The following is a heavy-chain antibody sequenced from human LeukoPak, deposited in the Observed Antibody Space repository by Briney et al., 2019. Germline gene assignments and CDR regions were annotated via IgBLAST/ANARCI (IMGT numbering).Heavy chain of an antibody. J-gene: IGHJ4*02. D-gene: IGHD6-13*01. CDR1: GYTFTGYY. CDR3: ARARSLYSSRGDFDY. Sequence: GASVKVSCKASGYTFTGYYMHWVRQAPGQGLEWMGWINPNSGGTNYAQKFQGRVTMTRDTSISTAYMELRSLRSDDTAVYYCARARSLYSSRGDFDYWGQGTLVTLSS. V-gene: IGHV1-2*02. CDR2: INPNSGGT.